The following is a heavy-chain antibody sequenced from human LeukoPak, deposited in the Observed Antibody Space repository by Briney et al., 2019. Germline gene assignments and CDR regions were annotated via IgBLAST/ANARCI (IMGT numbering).Heavy chain of an antibody. CDR1: GFTFSSYG. V-gene: IGHV3-30*02. Sequence: PGGSLRLSCAASGFTFSSYGMHWVRQAPGKGLEWVAFIRCDGSNKYYADSVKGRFTISRDNSKNTLYLQMNSLRAEDTAVYYCAKDLMTGPSYYYYMDVWGKGTTVTISS. D-gene: IGHD3-9*01. CDR2: IRCDGSNK. J-gene: IGHJ6*03. CDR3: AKDLMTGPSYYYYMDV.